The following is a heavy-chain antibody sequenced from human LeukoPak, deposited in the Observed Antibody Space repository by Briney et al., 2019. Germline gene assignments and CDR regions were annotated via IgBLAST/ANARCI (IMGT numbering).Heavy chain of an antibody. J-gene: IGHJ4*02. D-gene: IGHD3-3*01. Sequence: GESLNLSCKGSGYSFTSYWIVWVRQMPGKALEWMGFIYPGDSDTRYSPSFQAQVTISADKSISTAYLQWSSLKASDTAMYYCARLRFLEWFRGLDYWGQGTLVTVSS. CDR3: ARLRFLEWFRGLDY. V-gene: IGHV5-51*01. CDR1: GYSFTSYW. CDR2: IYPGDSDT.